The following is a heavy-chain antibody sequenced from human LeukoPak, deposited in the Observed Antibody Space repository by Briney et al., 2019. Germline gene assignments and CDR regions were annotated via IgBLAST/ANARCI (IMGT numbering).Heavy chain of an antibody. J-gene: IGHJ6*04. V-gene: IGHV1-2*02. Sequence: GASVKVSCRTYGYTFAHSYMHWVRQAPGQGLEWMGWIHPNSNNRNYAQKFQGRVTMTADTSITTAYMELSRLISDDTATYYCARSAALSFGYCTSTSCPLTDWGKGATVTVSS. D-gene: IGHD2-2*03. CDR1: GYTFAHSY. CDR3: ARSAALSFGYCTSTSCPLTD. CDR2: IHPNSNNR.